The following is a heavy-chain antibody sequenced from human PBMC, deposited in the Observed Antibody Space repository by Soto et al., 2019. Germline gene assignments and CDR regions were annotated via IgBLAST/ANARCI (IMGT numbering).Heavy chain of an antibody. V-gene: IGHV1-69*01. CDR2: IIPLFGTT. D-gene: IGHD3-10*01. CDR1: GDTFKNCV. Sequence: QVQVVQSGVEVRRPGSSVKVSCKASGDTFKNCVISWVRQAPGQGLEWMGGIIPLFGTTDFAQRFQGRLTITTDESTTTAYMELSRLRYEDTATYYCAAELGFGKLSFVWGQGTTVIVSS. CDR3: AAELGFGKLSFV. J-gene: IGHJ6*02.